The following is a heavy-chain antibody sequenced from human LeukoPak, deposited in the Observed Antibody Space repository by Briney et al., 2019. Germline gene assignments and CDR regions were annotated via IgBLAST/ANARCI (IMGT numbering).Heavy chain of an antibody. Sequence: GESLKISCKGSGYSFTSYWIGWVRQMPGKGLEWMGIIYPGDSDTRYSSSFQGQVTISADKSISTAYLQWSSLKASDTAMYYCARRYTLGVHKGAYYFDYWGQGTLVTVSS. V-gene: IGHV5-51*01. D-gene: IGHD3-16*02. J-gene: IGHJ4*02. CDR3: ARRYTLGVHKGAYYFDY. CDR1: GYSFTSYW. CDR2: IYPGDSDT.